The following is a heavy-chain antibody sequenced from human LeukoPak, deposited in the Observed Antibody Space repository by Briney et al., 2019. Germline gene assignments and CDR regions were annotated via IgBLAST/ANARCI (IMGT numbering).Heavy chain of an antibody. CDR3: ATVHSSSWYFAIDY. CDR1: GYTFTAYY. CDR2: VDPEDGET. Sequence: ASVKVSCKVSGYTFTAYYMHWVQQAPGKGLEWMGLVDPEDGETIYAEKFQGRVTITADTSTDTAYMELSSLRSEDTAVYYCATVHSSSWYFAIDYWGQGTLVTVSS. J-gene: IGHJ4*02. V-gene: IGHV1-69-2*01. D-gene: IGHD6-13*01.